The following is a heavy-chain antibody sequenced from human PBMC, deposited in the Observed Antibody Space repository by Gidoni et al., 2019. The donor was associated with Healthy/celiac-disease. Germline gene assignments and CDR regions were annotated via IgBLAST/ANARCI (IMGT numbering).Heavy chain of an antibody. CDR1: GYTFTGYY. V-gene: IGHV1-2*06. Sequence: QVQLVQSGAEVKKPGASVKVSCKASGYTFTGYYMHWVRQAPGQGLDWMGRINPNSGCTNYAQKFQGRVTMTRDTSISTAYMELSSLRSDDTAVYYCARLAYCGGDCYSGDFGYWGQGTLVTVSS. J-gene: IGHJ4*02. D-gene: IGHD2-21*02. CDR3: ARLAYCGGDCYSGDFGY. CDR2: INPNSGCT.